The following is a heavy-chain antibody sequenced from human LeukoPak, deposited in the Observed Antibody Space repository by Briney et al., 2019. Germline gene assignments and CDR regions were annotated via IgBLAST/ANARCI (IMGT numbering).Heavy chain of an antibody. D-gene: IGHD1-26*01. V-gene: IGHV3-7*03. CDR3: ARESYLKDFLLSSGQDIDAFDI. Sequence: GGSLRLSCAVSGFNFRDHWMDWVRQAPGKGLEWVGHIKNDGSETYYLDSLKGRFSISRDNTNNALYLQMNSLRVEDTAVYYCARESYLKDFLLSSGQDIDAFDIWGQGTMVTVSS. CDR1: GFNFRDHW. CDR2: IKNDGSET. J-gene: IGHJ3*02.